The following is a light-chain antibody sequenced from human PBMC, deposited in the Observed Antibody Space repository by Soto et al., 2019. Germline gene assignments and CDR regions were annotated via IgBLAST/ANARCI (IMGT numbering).Light chain of an antibody. CDR3: QHYGSSGT. CDR1: QSVSNNY. V-gene: IGKV3-20*01. CDR2: GAS. Sequence: EIVLTQSPGTLPLSPGERDTLSCRASQSVSNNYLAWYQQKPGQAPRLLIYGASNRATGIPDRFSGSGSGTDFTLTISRLEPEDFAVYYCQHYGSSGTLGQGTKGDTK. J-gene: IGKJ1*01.